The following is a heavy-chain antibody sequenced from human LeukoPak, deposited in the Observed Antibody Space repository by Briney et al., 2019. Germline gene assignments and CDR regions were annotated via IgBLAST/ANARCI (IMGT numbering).Heavy chain of an antibody. CDR2: ISGSGGST. V-gene: IGHV3-23*01. D-gene: IGHD6-19*01. J-gene: IGHJ4*02. Sequence: GGSLRLSCAASGFTFSSYDMSWVRHAPGKGLEWVSDISGSGGSTYYADSVKGRFTISRDNSKNTLYLKMNSLRAEDTAVYYCAKEGDAYSRGWYGWYFDYWGQGTLVTVSS. CDR1: GFTFSSYD. CDR3: AKEGDAYSRGWYGWYFDY.